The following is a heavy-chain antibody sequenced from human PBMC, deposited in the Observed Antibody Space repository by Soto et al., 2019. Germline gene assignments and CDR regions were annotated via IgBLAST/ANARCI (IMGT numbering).Heavy chain of an antibody. CDR1: GFPFSTYS. D-gene: IGHD2-2*01. CDR2: ISASTLTT. Sequence: EVELVESGGGLVQPGGSLRLSCAASGFPFSTYSMSWVRQAPGKGLEWISYISASTLTTFYADSVKGRFTISRDTAQNSLNPHKKSLRDEVTAVYYCAKSPQLVAPAATGFDSWGQGTLVTVSS. J-gene: IGHJ4*02. CDR3: AKSPQLVAPAATGFDS. V-gene: IGHV3-48*02.